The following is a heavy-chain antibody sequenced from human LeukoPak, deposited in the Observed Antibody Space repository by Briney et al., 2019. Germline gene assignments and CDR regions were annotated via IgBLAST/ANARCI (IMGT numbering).Heavy chain of an antibody. CDR1: GFTFSAFW. Sequence: GGSLRLSCEASGFTFSAFWMSWVRQAPGKGLQWVANIKQDGSDKYSVDSVKGRFTISRDNARNSLYLQMTSLRAEDTAVYYCARNRIEGVFRGNWFDPWGQGTLVTVSS. CDR3: ARNRIEGVFRGNWFDP. D-gene: IGHD3-10*01. CDR2: IKQDGSDK. J-gene: IGHJ5*02. V-gene: IGHV3-7*01.